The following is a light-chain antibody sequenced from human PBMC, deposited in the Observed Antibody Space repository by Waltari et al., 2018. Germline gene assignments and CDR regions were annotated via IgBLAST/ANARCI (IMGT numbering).Light chain of an antibody. V-gene: IGLV5-37*01. CDR2: YNSDSDM. J-gene: IGLJ2*01. Sequence: QPVLTQPPSSSASPGESARLPCTLPSDINVGSYNIYWYQQKPGSPPRYLLYYNSDSDMGQGSGVPSRFSGSTHAPANAAISLFSGLRFEDDADYHWMIWPRNALEVFGVGTKLTVL. CDR1: SDINVGSYN. CDR3: MIWPRNALEV.